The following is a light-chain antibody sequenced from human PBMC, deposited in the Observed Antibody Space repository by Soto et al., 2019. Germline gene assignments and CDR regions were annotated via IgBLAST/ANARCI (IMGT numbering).Light chain of an antibody. CDR2: DAS. CDR3: QQYNDWPRT. J-gene: IGKJ1*01. V-gene: IGKV3-15*01. CDR1: QSVNNN. Sequence: IVMTHSPVTLSVSPGEGATLSCRASQSVNNNLAWYQQKPGQAPRLLIFDASTRATGIPARFSGTGSGTEFTLTISSLQSEDFAVYYCQQYNDWPRTSGQGTKVDIK.